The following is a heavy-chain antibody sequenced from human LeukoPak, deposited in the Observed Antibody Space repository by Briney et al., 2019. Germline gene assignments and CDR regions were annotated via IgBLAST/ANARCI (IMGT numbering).Heavy chain of an antibody. CDR3: AKHGSSGWYFPDAFDI. CDR1: GFTFSSYA. CDR2: ISGSGGST. J-gene: IGHJ3*02. Sequence: GGSLRLSCAASGFTFSSYAMSWVRQAPGKGLEWVSAISGSGGSTYYADSVKGRFTISRDNSKNTLYLQMNSLRAEDTAVYYCAKHGSSGWYFPDAFDIWGQGTMVTVSS. D-gene: IGHD6-19*01. V-gene: IGHV3-23*01.